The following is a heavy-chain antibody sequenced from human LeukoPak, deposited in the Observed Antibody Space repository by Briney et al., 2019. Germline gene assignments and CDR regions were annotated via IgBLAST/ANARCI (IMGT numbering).Heavy chain of an antibody. D-gene: IGHD4-23*01. CDR1: GGSISSYY. Sequence: SETLSLTCTVSGGSISSYYWSWIRQPPGKGLEWIGYIYYSGSTNYNPSLQSRVTISVDTSKNQFSLKLSSVTAADTAVYYCALTGGAYGGNYYGMDVWGQGTTVTVSS. CDR2: IYYSGST. CDR3: ALTGGAYGGNYYGMDV. J-gene: IGHJ6*02. V-gene: IGHV4-59*01.